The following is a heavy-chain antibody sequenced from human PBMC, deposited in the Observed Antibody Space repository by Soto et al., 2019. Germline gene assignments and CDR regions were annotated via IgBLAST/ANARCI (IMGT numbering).Heavy chain of an antibody. V-gene: IGHV4-39*01. CDR2: IYYSGST. CDR3: ARPMSSYSYGYDY. CDR1: GGSISSSSYY. D-gene: IGHD5-18*01. Sequence: SETLSLTCTVSGGSISSSSYYWGWIRQPPGKGLEWIGSIYYSGSTYYNPSLKSRVTISVDTSKNQFSLKLSSVTAADTAVYYCARPMSSYSYGYDYWGQGTLVTVSS. J-gene: IGHJ4*02.